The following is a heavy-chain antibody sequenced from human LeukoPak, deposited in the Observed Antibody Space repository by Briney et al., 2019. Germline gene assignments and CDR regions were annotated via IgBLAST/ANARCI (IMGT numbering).Heavy chain of an antibody. V-gene: IGHV3-21*01. Sequence: PGGSLRLSCAASGFTFSSYSMNWVRQAPGKGLEWVSCISGSSRYIYYADSVKGRFTISRDNAKNSLYLQMNSLRAEDTAVYYCAELGITMIGGVWGKGTTVTISS. CDR2: ISGSSRYI. D-gene: IGHD3-10*02. J-gene: IGHJ6*04. CDR1: GFTFSSYS. CDR3: AELGITMIGGV.